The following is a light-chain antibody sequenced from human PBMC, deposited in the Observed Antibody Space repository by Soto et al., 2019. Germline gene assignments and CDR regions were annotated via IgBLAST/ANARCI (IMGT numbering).Light chain of an antibody. V-gene: IGKV4-1*01. CDR2: WAS. CDR1: QSLVSSSNNKNS. CDR3: QQYYSTPYT. J-gene: IGKJ2*01. Sequence: DIVMTQSPDSLAVSLGERATINCKSSQSLVSSSNNKNSLAWYLQRPGQSPKLLIYWASTRESGVPDRFSGSGSGTDFTLTSSSLQAEDVAVYYCQQYYSTPYTFGQGTKLE.